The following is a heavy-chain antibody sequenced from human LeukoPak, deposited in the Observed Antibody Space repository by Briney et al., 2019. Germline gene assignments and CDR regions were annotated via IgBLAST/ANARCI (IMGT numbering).Heavy chain of an antibody. CDR1: GFTFSSNA. Sequence: GGSLRLSCSASGFTFSSNAMHWVRQAPGKGLECVSAISSNGGSTYYADSVKGRFTISRDNSENTLYLQMNSLRVEDTAVYYCAREVGGGASGQWGQGTLVTVSS. V-gene: IGHV3-64*04. J-gene: IGHJ4*02. D-gene: IGHD3-16*01. CDR3: AREVGGGASGQ. CDR2: ISSNGGST.